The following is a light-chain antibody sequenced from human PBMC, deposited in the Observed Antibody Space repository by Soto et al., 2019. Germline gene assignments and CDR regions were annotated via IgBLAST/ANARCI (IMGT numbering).Light chain of an antibody. CDR2: GAS. V-gene: IGKV3-20*01. CDR3: QQYGSSGT. Sequence: EIVLTQSPGTLSLSPGERATLSCRASQSVSNNYLAWYQQKPGQAPSLRIYGASNRATGIPDRFSGSGSGTDFTLTISRLEPEDFAVYYCQQYGSSGTFGQGTKVEIK. J-gene: IGKJ1*01. CDR1: QSVSNNY.